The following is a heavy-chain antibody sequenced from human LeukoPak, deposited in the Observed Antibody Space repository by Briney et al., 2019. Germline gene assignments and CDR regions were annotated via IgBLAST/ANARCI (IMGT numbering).Heavy chain of an antibody. D-gene: IGHD1-1*01. CDR2: IYYSGST. J-gene: IGHJ6*03. V-gene: IGHV4-59*01. Sequence: SETLSLTCAVYGGSFSGYYWSWIRQPPGKGLEWIGYIYYSGSTNYNPSLKSRVTISVDTSKNQFSLKLSSVTAADTAVYYCARAGTGYYYYMDVWGKGTTVTVSS. CDR1: GGSFSGYY. CDR3: ARAGTGYYYYMDV.